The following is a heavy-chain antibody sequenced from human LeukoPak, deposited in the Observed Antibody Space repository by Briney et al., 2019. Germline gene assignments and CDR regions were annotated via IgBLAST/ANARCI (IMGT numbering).Heavy chain of an antibody. CDR3: AKEIDTSGYSPFDY. Sequence: GGSLRLSCAASGFIFSNYGMLWVRQAPGKGLEWVAFIRYDGSNKYYVASVKGRFTISRDNSKNTLYLQVNSLRAEDTAVYYCAKEIDTSGYSPFDYWGQGTLVTVSS. J-gene: IGHJ4*02. V-gene: IGHV3-30*02. CDR2: IRYDGSNK. D-gene: IGHD3-22*01. CDR1: GFIFSNYG.